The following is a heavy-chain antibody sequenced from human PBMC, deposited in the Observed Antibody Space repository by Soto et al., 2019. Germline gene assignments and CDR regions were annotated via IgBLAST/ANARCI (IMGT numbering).Heavy chain of an antibody. V-gene: IGHV5-51*01. D-gene: IGHD1-26*01. J-gene: IGHJ3*02. CDR2: VYPDDSDI. CDR3: AKTLVGGGALDI. Sequence: EVQLVQSGAEVKKPGESLKISCKGSGYSFGNFWIAWVRQMPGKGLEWMGIVYPDDSDIRYSPSFQGQVTISADKSVSTAYLHLSTLRAPDTAIYYWAKTLVGGGALDIWGQGTVVTVSS. CDR1: GYSFGNFW.